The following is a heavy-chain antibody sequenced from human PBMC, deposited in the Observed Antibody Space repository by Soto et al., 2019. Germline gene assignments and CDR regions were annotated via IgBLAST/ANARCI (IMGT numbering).Heavy chain of an antibody. CDR2: IIPMLGVR. V-gene: IGHV1-69*02. D-gene: IGHD2-21*01. J-gene: IGHJ3*02. CDR3: TVGSWSGEVFDI. Sequence: QVQLVQSGAEVKKPGSSVKVSCKDSGGTFSTYSMFWVRQAPGQGLEWMGRIIPMLGVRNYAQRFQDRVTIIADKSTATVHMELSCLRSEDTALYYCTVGSWSGEVFDIWGQGTMVTVSS. CDR1: GGTFSTYS.